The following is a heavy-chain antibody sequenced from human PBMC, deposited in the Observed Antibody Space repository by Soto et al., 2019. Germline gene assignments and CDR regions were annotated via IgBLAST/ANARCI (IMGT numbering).Heavy chain of an antibody. D-gene: IGHD6-13*01. Sequence: ASVXVSCKASGYTFTSYYMHWVRQAPGQGLEWMGIINPSGGSTSYAQKFQGRVTMTRDTSTSTVYMELSSLRSEDTAVYYCARADKHGYSSYRPWGQGTLVTVSS. CDR2: INPSGGST. J-gene: IGHJ5*02. CDR3: ARADKHGYSSYRP. CDR1: GYTFTSYY. V-gene: IGHV1-46*03.